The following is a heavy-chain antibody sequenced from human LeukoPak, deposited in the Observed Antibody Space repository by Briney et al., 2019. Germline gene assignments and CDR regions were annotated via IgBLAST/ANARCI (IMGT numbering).Heavy chain of an antibody. J-gene: IGHJ4*02. V-gene: IGHV3-53*01. Sequence: GGSLRLSCAASGFTVSTIYMSWVRQAPGKGLEWVSVIYSGGSTYYADSVKGRFTISRDNPKNTVYLQMNSLRADDTAVYYCARVYCSSTRCYGLDYWGQETLATVSS. D-gene: IGHD2-2*01. CDR1: GFTVSTIY. CDR2: IYSGGST. CDR3: ARVYCSSTRCYGLDY.